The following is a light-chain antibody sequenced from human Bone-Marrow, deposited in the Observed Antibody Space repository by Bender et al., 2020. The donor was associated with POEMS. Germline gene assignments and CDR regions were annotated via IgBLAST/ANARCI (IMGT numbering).Light chain of an antibody. Sequence: QSVLTQPPSASGTPGQRVTISCSGSSSNIGSNFVYWYQQLPGAAPKLLIYRHAQRPSGVPHRFSGSKSGTSASLAISGLRSEDEADYYCAAWDDSLSGPVFGGGTKLTVL. CDR1: SSNIGSNF. J-gene: IGLJ2*01. CDR2: RHA. V-gene: IGLV1-47*01. CDR3: AAWDDSLSGPV.